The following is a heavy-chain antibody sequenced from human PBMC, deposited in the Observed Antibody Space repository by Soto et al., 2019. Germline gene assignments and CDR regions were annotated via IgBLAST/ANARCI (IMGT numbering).Heavy chain of an antibody. CDR1: GGTFSSYT. Sequence: QVQLVQSGAEVKKPGSSVKVSCKASGGTFSSYTISWVRQAPGQGLEWMGRIIPILGIANYAQKFQGRVTITADKSTSTAYMELSSLRSEDTAVYYCARSDPYYYDSSGYSPFDYWGQGTLVTVSS. D-gene: IGHD3-22*01. CDR3: ARSDPYYYDSSGYSPFDY. J-gene: IGHJ4*02. CDR2: IIPILGIA. V-gene: IGHV1-69*02.